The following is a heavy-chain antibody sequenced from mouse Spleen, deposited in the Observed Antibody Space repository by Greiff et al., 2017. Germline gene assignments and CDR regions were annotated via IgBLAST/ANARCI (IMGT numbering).Heavy chain of an antibody. CDR1: GYAFSSSW. J-gene: IGHJ1*01. CDR2: IYPGDGDT. CDR3: ARAPLSGGYFDV. V-gene: IGHV1-82*01. Sequence: QVQLKQSGPELVKPGASVKISCKASGYAFSSSWMNWVKQRPGKGLEWIGRIYPGDGDTNYNGKFKGKATLTADKSSSTAYMQLSSLTSEDSAVYFCARAPLSGGYFDVWGAGTTVTVSS.